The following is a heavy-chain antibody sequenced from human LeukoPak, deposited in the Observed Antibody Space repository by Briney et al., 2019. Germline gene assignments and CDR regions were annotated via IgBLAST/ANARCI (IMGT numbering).Heavy chain of an antibody. D-gene: IGHD3-22*01. Sequence: GGSLRLSCAASGFTFSSYGMHWVRQAPGKGLEWVSAISGSGGSTYYADSVKGRFTISRDNSKNTLYLQMNSLRAEDTAVYYCAKARVVVITKYDYWGQGTLVTVSS. CDR2: ISGSGGST. J-gene: IGHJ4*02. V-gene: IGHV3-23*01. CDR3: AKARVVVITKYDY. CDR1: GFTFSSYG.